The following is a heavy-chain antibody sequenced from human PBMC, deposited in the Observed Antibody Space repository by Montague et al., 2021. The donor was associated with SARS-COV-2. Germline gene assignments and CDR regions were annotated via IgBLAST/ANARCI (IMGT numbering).Heavy chain of an antibody. J-gene: IGHJ4*02. CDR2: IYHDGST. D-gene: IGHD1-26*01. Sequence: SETLSLTCTVSGGGSISSSHWWSWVRQPPGKGLEWIGEIYHDGSTNYNPSLKSRLTISVDRSKNQFSLKLSSVTAADTAVYYCARFTSTGSGSYYIFDYWAQGPLVTFPP. V-gene: IGHV4-4*02. CDR1: GGGSISSSHW. CDR3: ARFTSTGSGSYYIFDY.